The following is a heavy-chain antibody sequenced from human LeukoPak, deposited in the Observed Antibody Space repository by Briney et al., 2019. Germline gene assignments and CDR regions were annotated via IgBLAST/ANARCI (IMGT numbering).Heavy chain of an antibody. D-gene: IGHD3-22*01. CDR2: IYYSGST. J-gene: IGHJ3*02. Sequence: PSETLSLTCTVSGGSISSYYWSWIRQPPGKGLEWIGYIYYSGSTNYNPSLKSRVTISVDTSKNQFSLKLSSVTAADTAVYYCARMLGGNYDSSGYIDAFDIWGQGTMVTVSS. CDR3: ARMLGGNYDSSGYIDAFDI. CDR1: GGSISSYY. V-gene: IGHV4-59*01.